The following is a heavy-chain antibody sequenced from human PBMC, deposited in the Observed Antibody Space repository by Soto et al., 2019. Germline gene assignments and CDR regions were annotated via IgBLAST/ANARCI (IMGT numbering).Heavy chain of an antibody. D-gene: IGHD2-21*02. Sequence: QVQLVESGGGVVQPGRSLRLSCAASGFTFSSYAMHWVRQAPGKGLEWVAVISYDGSDKYYADSVKGRFTISRDNSKNTLYLQMNSLRAEDTAVYYCARYIVVVTATYAFDIWGQGTMATVSS. CDR3: ARYIVVVTATYAFDI. CDR1: GFTFSSYA. V-gene: IGHV3-30-3*01. CDR2: ISYDGSDK. J-gene: IGHJ3*02.